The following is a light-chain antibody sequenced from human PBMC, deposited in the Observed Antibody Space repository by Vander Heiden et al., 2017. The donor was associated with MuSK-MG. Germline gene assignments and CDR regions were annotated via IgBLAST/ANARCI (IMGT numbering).Light chain of an antibody. J-gene: IGLJ3*02. CDR2: QYS. CDR1: KLWDKY. Sequence: SYELTQPPSVSVSPGQTASITCSGDKLWDKYACWYQQKPGQSPVLVIYQYSKRPSGIPERFSGSNSGNTATLTISGTQAMDEADYYCQAWDSSTAVFGGGTKLSVL. CDR3: QAWDSSTAV. V-gene: IGLV3-1*01.